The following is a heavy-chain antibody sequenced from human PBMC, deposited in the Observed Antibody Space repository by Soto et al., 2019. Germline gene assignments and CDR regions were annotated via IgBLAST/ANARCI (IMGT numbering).Heavy chain of an antibody. Sequence: PGESLKISCKGSGYSFTSYWISWVRQMPGKGLELMGSIVPIYSYTNYSPSFQGHVTISADKSISTAYLQWSSLKASDTAMYYFACNVEMATISSYYYYGMDVWGQGTTVTVSS. V-gene: IGHV5-10-1*01. J-gene: IGHJ6*02. CDR3: ACNVEMATISSYYYYGMDV. CDR2: IVPIYSYT. CDR1: GYSFTSYW. D-gene: IGHD5-12*01.